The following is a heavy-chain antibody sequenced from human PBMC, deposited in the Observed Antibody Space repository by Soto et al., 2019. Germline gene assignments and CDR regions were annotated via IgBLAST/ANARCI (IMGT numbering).Heavy chain of an antibody. J-gene: IGHJ5*02. D-gene: IGHD1-26*01. V-gene: IGHV4-61*01. Sequence: QVQLQESGPGLVKPSETLSLTCTVSGGSVSSGSYYWSWIRQPPGKGLEWIGYIYYSGSTNYNPSLKSRVTISVDTSKNQFSLKLSSVTAADTAVYYCARVSRIELWFDPWGQGTLVTVSS. CDR3: ARVSRIELWFDP. CDR2: IYYSGST. CDR1: GGSVSSGSYY.